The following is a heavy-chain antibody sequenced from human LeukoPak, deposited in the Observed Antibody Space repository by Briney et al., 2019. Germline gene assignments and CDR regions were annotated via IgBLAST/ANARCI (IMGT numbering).Heavy chain of an antibody. J-gene: IGHJ3*02. CDR2: TYYRSKWYN. CDR3: NSEDYYVSSGYSHDAFDI. Sequence: SQTLSLTCAISGDSVSSNSAAWNWIRQSPSRGLEWLGRTYYRSKWYNDYAVSVKSRITINPATSKNQFSLQLNSVTPEDLAVKTCNSEDYYVSSGYSHDAFDIWGQGTMVTVSS. D-gene: IGHD3-22*01. CDR1: GDSVSSNSAA. V-gene: IGHV6-1*01.